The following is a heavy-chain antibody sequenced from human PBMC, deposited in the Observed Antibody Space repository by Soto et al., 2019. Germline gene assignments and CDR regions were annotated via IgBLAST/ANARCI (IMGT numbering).Heavy chain of an antibody. J-gene: IGHJ4*02. V-gene: IGHV3-23*01. CDR1: GFSFSTYA. CDR3: AKDSGLTMIAVVNHFDY. CDR2: ISGSGGST. Sequence: HPGGSLRLSCAASGFSFSTYAMSWVRQAPGKGLEWISGISGSGGSTYYADSVKGRFTISKDISKDTLYLQMNSLRAEDTAIYYCAKDSGLTMIAVVNHFDYWGQGALVTVSS. D-gene: IGHD3-22*01.